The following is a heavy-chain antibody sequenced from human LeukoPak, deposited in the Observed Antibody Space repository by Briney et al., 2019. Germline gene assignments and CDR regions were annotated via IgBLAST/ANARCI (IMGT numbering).Heavy chain of an antibody. CDR3: ARDGYSSSWYGSYWFDP. CDR2: IIPIFGTA. J-gene: IGHJ5*02. CDR1: GGTFSSYA. V-gene: IGHV1-69*05. Sequence: SVKVSCKASGGTFSSYAISWVRQAPGQGLEWMGRIIPIFGTANYAQKFQGRVTITTDESTSTAYMELSSLRSEDTAVYYCARDGYSSSWYGSYWFDPWGQGTLVTVSS. D-gene: IGHD6-13*01.